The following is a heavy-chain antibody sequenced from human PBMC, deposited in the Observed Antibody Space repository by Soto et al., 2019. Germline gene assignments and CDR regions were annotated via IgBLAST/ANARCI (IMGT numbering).Heavy chain of an antibody. V-gene: IGHV4-30-4*01. CDR2: FYDSGTS. CDR3: ASRDPGTSVDY. CDR1: GDSISDVDYY. D-gene: IGHD1-7*01. J-gene: IGHJ4*02. Sequence: QVQLQESGPGLVKPSQTLSLTCTVSGDSISDVDYYWSWVRQTPREGLECIGAFYDSGTSYYSPSLKSRMTISLDKSENQFSLKVTSLTAADTAVYYCASRDPGTSVDYWGQGTLVTVSS.